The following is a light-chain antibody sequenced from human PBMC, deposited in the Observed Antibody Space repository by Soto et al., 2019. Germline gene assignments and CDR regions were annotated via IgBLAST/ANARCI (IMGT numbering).Light chain of an antibody. Sequence: DIEMTQSPSTLSASVGDRVTITCRASQTIRRWLACYQQRPGKPPKVLIYDASTLESGVPARFSGIGSETEFTLTISSLQPEESASDACQHYNSDPWTFGHETKVEIK. CDR1: QTIRRW. V-gene: IGKV1-5*01. CDR3: QHYNSDPWT. CDR2: DAS. J-gene: IGKJ1*01.